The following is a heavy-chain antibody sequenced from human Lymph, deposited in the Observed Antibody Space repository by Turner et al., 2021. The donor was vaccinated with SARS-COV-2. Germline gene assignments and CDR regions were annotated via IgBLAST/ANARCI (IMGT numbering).Heavy chain of an antibody. Sequence: QLQLQESGPGLVKPSETLSLTCTVSGGSISSSSYYWGWIRQPPGKGLEWIGNIDYSGSTYYNPSLKSRVTISVDTSKNQFSLKLSSVTAADTAVYYCARNDRVVVQSFDYWGQGTLVIVSS. CDR1: GGSISSSSYY. V-gene: IGHV4-39*01. J-gene: IGHJ4*02. CDR3: ARNDRVVVQSFDY. CDR2: IDYSGST. D-gene: IGHD3-22*01.